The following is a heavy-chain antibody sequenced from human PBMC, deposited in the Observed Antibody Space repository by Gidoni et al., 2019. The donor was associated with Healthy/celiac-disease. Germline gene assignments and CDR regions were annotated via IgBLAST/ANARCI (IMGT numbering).Heavy chain of an antibody. Sequence: QVQLQESVPGLVKPSQSLSLTCAVSGGSISSGSYYWSWLRQPAGKGLEWIRRIYTSRSTNYNPSLKRRVTMSVDTSKNQFSLKLSSVTAADTAVYYCARARPWKLRVGMDVWGQGTTVTVSS. V-gene: IGHV4-61*02. J-gene: IGHJ6*02. D-gene: IGHD1-1*01. CDR1: GGSISSGSYY. CDR3: ARARPWKLRVGMDV. CDR2: IYTSRST.